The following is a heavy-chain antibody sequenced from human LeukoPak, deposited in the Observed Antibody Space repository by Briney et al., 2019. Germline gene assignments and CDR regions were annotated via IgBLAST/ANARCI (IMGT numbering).Heavy chain of an antibody. J-gene: IGHJ2*01. D-gene: IGHD5-12*01. CDR2: MAVGSGDT. CDR3: AEAPYMVAKINQRWNFDL. Sequence: SVKVSCKASGFTGSSSAVQWVRQARGQRHEGMGRMAVGSGDTYYAQMFQERVTITRDMSTNTAYMELSSLRSEDTAIYYSAEAPYMVAKINQRWNFDLWGRGTLVTVSS. CDR1: GFTGSSSA. V-gene: IGHV1-58*01.